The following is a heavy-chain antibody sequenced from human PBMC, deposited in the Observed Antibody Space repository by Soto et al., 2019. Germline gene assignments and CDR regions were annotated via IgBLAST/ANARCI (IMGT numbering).Heavy chain of an antibody. CDR1: GFTFSSYA. J-gene: IGHJ4*02. Sequence: GGSLRLSCAASGFTFSSYAMSWVRQAPGRGLQCVSSISVSGGSTYYADSVKGRFTISRDNSKKTLYLQMNSLRAEDTAVYYCAKGELGLHFDYWGQGTLVTVSS. CDR2: ISVSGGST. CDR3: AKGELGLHFDY. D-gene: IGHD7-27*01. V-gene: IGHV3-23*01.